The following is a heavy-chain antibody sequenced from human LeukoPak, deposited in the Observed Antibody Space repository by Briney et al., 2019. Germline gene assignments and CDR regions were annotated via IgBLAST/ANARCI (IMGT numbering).Heavy chain of an antibody. Sequence: WVLVRLSCTASGFNISSFGVRWVRQAPGKGLELVANIKQDGSEKYYVDSVQGRFTISRDNAKNSLYLQMNSLRVEDTAVYYCARRIVGPSSGGDYWGQGTPVTVSS. J-gene: IGHJ4*02. V-gene: IGHV3-7*01. CDR3: ARRIVGPSSGGDY. CDR1: GFNISSFG. CDR2: IKQDGSEK. D-gene: IGHD1-26*01.